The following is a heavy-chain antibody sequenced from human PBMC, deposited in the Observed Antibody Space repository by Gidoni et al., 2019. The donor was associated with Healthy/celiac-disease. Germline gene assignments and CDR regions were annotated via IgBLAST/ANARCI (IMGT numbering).Heavy chain of an antibody. Sequence: QVQLVQSGAEVKKPGSSVEVSCKASGGTFSSYAISWVRQAPGQGLEWMGGIIPIFGTANYAQKFQGRVTITADESTSTAYMELSSLRSEDTAVYYCARVGDSEYCSGGSCYDDAFDIWGQGTMVTVSS. D-gene: IGHD2-15*01. J-gene: IGHJ3*02. CDR3: ARVGDSEYCSGGSCYDDAFDI. CDR2: IIPIFGTA. V-gene: IGHV1-69*01. CDR1: GGTFSSYA.